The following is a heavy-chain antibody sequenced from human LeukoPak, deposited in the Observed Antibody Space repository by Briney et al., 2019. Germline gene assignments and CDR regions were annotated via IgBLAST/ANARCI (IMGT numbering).Heavy chain of an antibody. V-gene: IGHV1-46*01. J-gene: IGHJ6*04. CDR1: GYTFTSYY. D-gene: IGHD2-15*01. CDR2: INPSGGST. Sequence: ASVKVSCKASGYTFTSYYMHWVRQAPGQGLEWMGIINPSGGSTSYAQKFQGRVTMTRDTSTSTVYMELSSLRSEDTAAYYCARDVVVVVAATPDYYYYGMDVWGKGTTVTVSS. CDR3: ARDVVVVVAATPDYYYYGMDV.